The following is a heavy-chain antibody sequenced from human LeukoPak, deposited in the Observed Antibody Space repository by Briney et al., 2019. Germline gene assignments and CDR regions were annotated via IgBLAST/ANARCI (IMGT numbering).Heavy chain of an antibody. CDR3: AKVAGKIGCYFDY. V-gene: IGHV3-23*01. CDR2: ISGSGGST. Sequence: PGGSLRLSCAASGFTFSSYAMNWVRQAPGKGLEWVSGISGSGGSTYYADSVKGRFTISRDNSKNTLYLQMNSLRAEDTAVYYCAKVAGKIGCYFDYRGQGTLVTVSS. J-gene: IGHJ4*02. CDR1: GFTFSSYA. D-gene: IGHD6-19*01.